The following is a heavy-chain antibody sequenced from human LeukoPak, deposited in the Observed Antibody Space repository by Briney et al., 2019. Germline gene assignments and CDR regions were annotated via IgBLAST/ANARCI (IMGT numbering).Heavy chain of an antibody. CDR3: ARLKATVSIHAYFDS. V-gene: IGHV4-59*01. CDR2: IYHSGST. D-gene: IGHD4-17*01. J-gene: IGHJ4*02. CDR1: GFTFSSYW. Sequence: GSLRLSCAASGFTFSSYWMSWVREPPGKGLEWIGYIYHSGSTNYNPSLKSRVSISSDTSKNQFSLELSPVTAADTAVYYCARLKATVSIHAYFDSWGQGTLVTVSS.